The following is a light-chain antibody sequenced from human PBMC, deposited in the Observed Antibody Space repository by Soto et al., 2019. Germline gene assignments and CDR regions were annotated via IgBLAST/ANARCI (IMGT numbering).Light chain of an antibody. CDR1: QSISNW. V-gene: IGKV1-5*03. J-gene: IGKJ2*01. CDR2: KAS. CDR3: QQYNSYWYT. Sequence: DIQMTQSPSTLSSSVGDRVSITCLGSQSISNWLAWYQQKPGKAPKLLIYKASTLESGVPSRFSGSGSGTEFTLTISSLQPDDFATYFCQQYNSYWYTFGQGTKVDIK.